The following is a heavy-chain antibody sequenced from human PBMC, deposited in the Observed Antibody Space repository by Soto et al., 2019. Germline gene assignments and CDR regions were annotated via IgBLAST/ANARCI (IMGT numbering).Heavy chain of an antibody. J-gene: IGHJ4*02. CDR3: ARSGAGSGWL. CDR2: IYYSGST. CDR1: GGSVSSGHYF. V-gene: IGHV4-61*01. Sequence: QVQLQESGPGLVRPSETLSLTCAVSGGSVSSGHYFWSWSRQPPGKGLEWIGFIYYSGSTNYSPSLKSRVTISVDTSKNQFSLKMRSVTAADTAVYYCARSGAGSGWLGGQGTLVTVSS. D-gene: IGHD6-19*01.